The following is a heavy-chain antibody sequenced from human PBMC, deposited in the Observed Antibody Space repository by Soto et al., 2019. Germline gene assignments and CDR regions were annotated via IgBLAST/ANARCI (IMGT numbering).Heavy chain of an antibody. CDR2: IYYSGST. V-gene: IGHV4-59*08. CDR1: GGSISSYY. CDR3: ATLADSGYDWVFFDY. Sequence: SETLSLTCTVSGGSISSYYWSWIRQPPGKGLEWIGYIYYSGSTNYNPSLKSRVTISVDTSKNQFSLKLSSVTAADTAVYYCATLADSGYDWVFFDYWGQGTLVTAPQ. D-gene: IGHD5-12*01. J-gene: IGHJ4*02.